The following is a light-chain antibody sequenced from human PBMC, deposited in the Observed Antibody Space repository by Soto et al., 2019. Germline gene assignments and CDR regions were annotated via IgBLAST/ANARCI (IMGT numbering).Light chain of an antibody. J-gene: IGLJ2*01. CDR3: GTWDTSLSAVV. CDR2: DNY. Sequence: QSVLTQPPSVSAAPGQKVTISCSGSSSNIGNNDVSWYQQLPGTAPKLLIYDNYKRPSGIPDRFSGSKSGTSATLGMTGLQTGDEADYYCGTWDTSLSAVVFGGGTKLTVL. CDR1: SSNIGNND. V-gene: IGLV1-51*01.